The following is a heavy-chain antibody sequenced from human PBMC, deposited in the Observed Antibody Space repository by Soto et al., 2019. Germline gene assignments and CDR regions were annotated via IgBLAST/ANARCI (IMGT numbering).Heavy chain of an antibody. CDR3: ARVAIFGVVFRYGMDV. CDR1: GGSISSGDYY. V-gene: IGHV4-30-4*01. D-gene: IGHD3-3*01. CDR2: IYYSGST. J-gene: IGHJ6*02. Sequence: QVQLQESGPGLVKPSQTLSLTCTVSGGSISSGDYYWSWIRQPPGKGLEWIGYIYYSGSTYYNPSLKSRVTISVDTSKNQFSLKLSSVTAADTAVYYCARVAIFGVVFRYGMDVWGQGTTVTVSS.